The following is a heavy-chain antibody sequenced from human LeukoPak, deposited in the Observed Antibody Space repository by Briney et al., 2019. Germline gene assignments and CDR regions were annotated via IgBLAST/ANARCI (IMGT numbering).Heavy chain of an antibody. J-gene: IGHJ4*02. CDR2: IYYSGSI. CDR1: GYSISSSNW. D-gene: IGHD6-13*01. V-gene: IGHV4-28*05. CDR3: AREAAAGTGYYDY. Sequence: SDTLSLTCAVSGYSISSSNWWGWIRQPPGKGLEWIGYIYYSGSIYYNPSLKSRVTISVDTSKNQFSLKLSSVTAADTAVYYCAREAAAGTGYYDYWGQGTLVTVSS.